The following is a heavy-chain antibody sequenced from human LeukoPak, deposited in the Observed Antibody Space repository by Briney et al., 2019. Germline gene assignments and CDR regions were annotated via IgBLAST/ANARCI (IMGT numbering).Heavy chain of an antibody. Sequence: SETLSLTCTVSGGSISSYYWSWIRQPPGKGLEWIGYIYYSGSTNYNPSLKSRVTISVDTSKNQFSLKLSSVTAADTAVYYCAREPGGSYYGSYFDYWGQGTLVAVSS. J-gene: IGHJ4*02. CDR3: AREPGGSYYGSYFDY. CDR1: GGSISSYY. CDR2: IYYSGST. D-gene: IGHD1-26*01. V-gene: IGHV4-59*01.